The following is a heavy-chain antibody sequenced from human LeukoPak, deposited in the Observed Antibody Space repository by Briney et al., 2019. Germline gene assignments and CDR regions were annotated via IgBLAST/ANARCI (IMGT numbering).Heavy chain of an antibody. CDR3: ARTGYGYNYFDY. CDR1: GFTVSCNY. CDR2: IYSGGNT. J-gene: IGHJ4*02. D-gene: IGHD5-24*01. Sequence: GGSLRLSCAASGFTVSCNYMSWIRQAPGKGLEWVSVIYSGGNTYYADAVKGRFTISRDNSKNTLYLKMNSLRAEDTAVYYCARTGYGYNYFDYWGQGTLVTVSS. V-gene: IGHV3-53*01.